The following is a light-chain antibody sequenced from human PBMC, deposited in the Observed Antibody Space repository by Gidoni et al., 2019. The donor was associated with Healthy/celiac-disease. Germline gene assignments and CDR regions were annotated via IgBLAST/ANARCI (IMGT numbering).Light chain of an antibody. V-gene: IGKV1-9*01. Sequence: DIQLPQSQSFLSASVGDRVTITCRASQAISSYFAWYQQKPGKAPKLLIYAASTLQSGVPSRFSGSGSGTEVTLTISSLQPEDFATYYCQQLNSYPRLTFGGGTKVEIK. CDR3: QQLNSYPRLT. J-gene: IGKJ4*02. CDR2: AAS. CDR1: QAISSY.